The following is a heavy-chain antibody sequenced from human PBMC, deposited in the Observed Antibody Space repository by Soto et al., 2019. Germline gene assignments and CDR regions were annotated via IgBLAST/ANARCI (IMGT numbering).Heavy chain of an antibody. V-gene: IGHV3-48*01. Sequence: GGSLRLSCAASGFTFSSYSMNWVRQAPGKGLEWVSYISSSSSTKYYADSVKGRFTISRDNAKNSLYLQMNSLRAEDTAVYYCARTVGAEDFDYWGQGTLVTVSS. CDR1: GFTFSSYS. J-gene: IGHJ4*02. CDR2: ISSSSSTK. D-gene: IGHD2-15*01. CDR3: ARTVGAEDFDY.